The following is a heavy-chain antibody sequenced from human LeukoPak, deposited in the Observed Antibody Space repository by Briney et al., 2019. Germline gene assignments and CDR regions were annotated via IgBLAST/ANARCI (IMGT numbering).Heavy chain of an antibody. Sequence: ASVKVSCKASGYTFTSYGISWVRQAPGQGLEWMGWISAYNGNTNYAQKLQGRVTMTTDTSTSTAYMELRSLRSDDTAVYYCARAVNNVAAASSRDDYWGQGTLVTVSS. CDR2: ISAYNGNT. CDR1: GYTFTSYG. J-gene: IGHJ4*02. D-gene: IGHD6-13*01. CDR3: ARAVNNVAAASSRDDY. V-gene: IGHV1-18*01.